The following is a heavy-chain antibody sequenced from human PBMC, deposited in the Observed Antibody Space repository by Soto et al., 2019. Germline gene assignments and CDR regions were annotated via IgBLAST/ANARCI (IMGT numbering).Heavy chain of an antibody. V-gene: IGHV1-18*01. CDR2: ISAYNGNT. CDR3: ARDLHGDPYY. Sequence: ASLKVSCQAFGYTLTRYGINRVRQAPGQGLEWMGWISAYNGNTNYAQKLQGRVTMTTDTSTSTAYMELRSLRSDDTAVYYCARDLHGDPYYWGQGTLVTVSS. CDR1: GYTLTRYG. J-gene: IGHJ4*02. D-gene: IGHD4-17*01.